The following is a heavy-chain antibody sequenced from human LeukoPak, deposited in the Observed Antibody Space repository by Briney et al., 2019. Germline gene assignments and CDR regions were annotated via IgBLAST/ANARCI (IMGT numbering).Heavy chain of an antibody. CDR3: ARVVEWWHYGMDV. J-gene: IGHJ6*02. Sequence: SETLSLTCTVSGGSVSSGGYYWSWIRQPPGKGLEWIGYIYHSGSTYYNPSLKSRVTISVDRSKNQFSLKLSSVTAADTAVYYCARVVEWWHYGMDVWGQGTTVTVSS. CDR2: IYHSGST. D-gene: IGHD2-15*01. CDR1: GGSVSSGGYY. V-gene: IGHV4-30-2*01.